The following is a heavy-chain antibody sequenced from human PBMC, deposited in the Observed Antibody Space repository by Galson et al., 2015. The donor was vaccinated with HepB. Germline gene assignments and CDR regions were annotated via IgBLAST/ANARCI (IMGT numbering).Heavy chain of an antibody. V-gene: IGHV3-15*01. Sequence: SLRLSCAASGFTFSSYAMSWLRQAPGKGLGWVGHIKSKNDGGTTDYAAPVRGRFTISRDDSKNTLYLQMNSLETEDTAVYYCTTLWYYYDSSDYWGQGTLVTVSS. D-gene: IGHD3-22*01. CDR2: IKSKNDGGTT. CDR1: GFTFSSYA. J-gene: IGHJ4*02. CDR3: TTLWYYYDSSDY.